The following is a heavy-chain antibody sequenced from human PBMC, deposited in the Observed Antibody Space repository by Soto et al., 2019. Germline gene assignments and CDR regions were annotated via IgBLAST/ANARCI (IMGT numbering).Heavy chain of an antibody. CDR1: GLTFSRYA. CDR2: ISGSGGTR. CDR3: AKDPYPVVGVPAATGMDD. Sequence: GGSLRLSCAASGLTFSRYAMNWVRQAPGKGLEWVSVISGSGGTRYYADSVKGRFTISRDNSKGILYLQMNSLRADDTAVYYCAKDPYPVVGVPAATGMDDWGQGTTVTVSS. V-gene: IGHV3-23*01. D-gene: IGHD2-2*01. J-gene: IGHJ6*02.